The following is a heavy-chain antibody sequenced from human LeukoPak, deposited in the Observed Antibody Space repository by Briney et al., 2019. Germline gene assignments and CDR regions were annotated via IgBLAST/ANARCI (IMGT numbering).Heavy chain of an antibody. J-gene: IGHJ5*02. CDR2: IKHDGSER. CDR3: GASTGYSYTKT. V-gene: IGHV3-7*03. Sequence: PGGSLRLSCAASGLTFNSYWMSWVRQAPGKGLEWVANIKHDGSERYYVDSVKGRFTISRDNAKNSLYLQMNSLRAEDTAVYYCGASTGYSYTKTWGQGALVTVSS. D-gene: IGHD5-18*01. CDR1: GLTFNSYW.